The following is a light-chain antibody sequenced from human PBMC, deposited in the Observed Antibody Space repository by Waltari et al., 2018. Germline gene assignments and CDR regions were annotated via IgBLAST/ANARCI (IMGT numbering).Light chain of an antibody. J-gene: IGKJ4*01. CDR2: KAS. V-gene: IGKV1-6*01. CDR3: QHGYGVPPT. CDR1: QDISNN. Sequence: IQMTQSPSSLSASVGDRVTITCQASQDISNNVAWYHQKPGKVSKLLIYKASTLHSGVPSRFSGSGSGTDFTLTISSLQPEDYGTYYCQHGYGVPPTFGGGTKVEIK.